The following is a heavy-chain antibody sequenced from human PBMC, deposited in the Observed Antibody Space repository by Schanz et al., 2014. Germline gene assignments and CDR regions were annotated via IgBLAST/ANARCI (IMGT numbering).Heavy chain of an antibody. Sequence: VQLVESGGGVVQPGGSLRLSCAASGFTFSSSGMHWVRQAPGKGLEWVAVISYDGSHKDYADSVKGRFTISRDNSKNTLYLQMNSLRAEDTAVYYCARDRQQLVGRIGYYYGMDVWGQGTTVTVSS. CDR3: ARDRQQLVGRIGYYYGMDV. CDR2: ISYDGSHK. V-gene: IGHV3-30*19. D-gene: IGHD6-13*01. CDR1: GFTFSSSG. J-gene: IGHJ6*02.